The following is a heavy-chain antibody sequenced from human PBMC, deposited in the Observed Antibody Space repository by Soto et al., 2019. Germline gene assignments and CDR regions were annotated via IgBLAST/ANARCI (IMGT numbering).Heavy chain of an antibody. CDR3: ARDPHGPMTPHGGYYYYCMDV. D-gene: IGHD3-16*01. CDR1: GFTFSSYW. CDR2: IKQDGSEK. Sequence: EVQLVESGGGLVQPGGSLRLSCAASGFTFSSYWMSWVRQAPGKGLEWVANIKQDGSEKYYVDSVKGRFTISRDNAKNSLYLQMNSLRAEDTAVYYCARDPHGPMTPHGGYYYYCMDVWGQGTTVTVSS. J-gene: IGHJ6*02. V-gene: IGHV3-7*05.